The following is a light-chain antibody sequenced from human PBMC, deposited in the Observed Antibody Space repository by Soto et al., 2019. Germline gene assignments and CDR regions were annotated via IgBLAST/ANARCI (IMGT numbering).Light chain of an antibody. CDR1: PSISSN. V-gene: IGKV3-15*01. CDR2: GAS. CDR3: RQYNVWPLT. Sequence: EIVLPPSPGPLSLSPGDRATLSCRASPSISSNLAWYQQKPGQAPRLLIYGASTRATGIPARFGGSGSGTEFTLTITSLLSEDFAVYYYRQYNVWPLTFGGGTKVDIK. J-gene: IGKJ4*01.